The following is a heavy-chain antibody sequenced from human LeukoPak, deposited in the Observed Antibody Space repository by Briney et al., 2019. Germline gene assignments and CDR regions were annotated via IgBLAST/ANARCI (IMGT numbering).Heavy chain of an antibody. V-gene: IGHV1-69*05. D-gene: IGHD1-1*01. CDR2: IIPIFGTA. CDR3: ARDLLTGYNWFDP. J-gene: IGHJ5*02. Sequence: ASVKVSCKASGYTFTSYYMHWVRQAPGQGLEWMGRIIPIFGTANYAQKFQGRVTITTDESTSTAYMELSSLRSEDTAVYYCARDLLTGYNWFDPWGQGTLVTVSS. CDR1: GYTFTSYY.